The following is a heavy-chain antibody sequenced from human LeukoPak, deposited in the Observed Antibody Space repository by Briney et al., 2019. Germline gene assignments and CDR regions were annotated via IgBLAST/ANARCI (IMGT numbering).Heavy chain of an antibody. CDR3: ARSLAVAVTESAFDI. V-gene: IGHV1-69*04. Sequence: SVKVSCKASGGTFSSYAISWVRQAPGQGLEWMGRIIPIFGIANYAQTFQGRVTITADKSTSTAYMELSSLRSEDTAVYYCARSLAVAVTESAFDIWGQGTMVTVSS. J-gene: IGHJ3*02. CDR1: GGTFSSYA. CDR2: IIPIFGIA. D-gene: IGHD6-19*01.